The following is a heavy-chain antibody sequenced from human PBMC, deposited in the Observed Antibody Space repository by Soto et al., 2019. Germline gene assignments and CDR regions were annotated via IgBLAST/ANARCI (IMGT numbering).Heavy chain of an antibody. D-gene: IGHD4-17*01. Sequence: GGSLRLSCAASGFTFSSYSMNWVRQAPGKGLEWVSSISSSSSYIYYADSVKGRFTISRDNAKNSQYLQMNSLRAEDTAVYYCARDQGYGDYDYWGQGTLVTVSS. CDR2: ISSSSSYI. CDR1: GFTFSSYS. CDR3: ARDQGYGDYDY. J-gene: IGHJ4*02. V-gene: IGHV3-21*01.